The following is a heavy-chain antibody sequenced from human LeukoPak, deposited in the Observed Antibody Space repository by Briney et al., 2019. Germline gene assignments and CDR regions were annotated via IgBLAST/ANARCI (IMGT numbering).Heavy chain of an antibody. CDR3: ARDCSGGSCYLETDY. CDR2: ISSSSSYI. D-gene: IGHD2-15*01. CDR1: GFTFSSYS. V-gene: IGHV3-21*01. Sequence: GGSLRLSCAASGFTFSSYSMNWVRQAPGKGLEWVSSISSSSSYIYYADSVKGRFTISRDNAKNSLYLQMNNLSAEDTAVYYGARDCSGGSCYLETDYWGQGTLVTVSS. J-gene: IGHJ4*02.